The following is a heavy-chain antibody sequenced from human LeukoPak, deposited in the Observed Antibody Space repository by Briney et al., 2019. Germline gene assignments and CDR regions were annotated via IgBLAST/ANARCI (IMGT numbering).Heavy chain of an antibody. Sequence: GGSLRLSCAASGFTFSSFGMSWVRQAPGKGLEWVSAISSTGGTAYYADSVKGRFTISRDNSKNTLYLQMNSLRAEDTAVYYCARDLSGVAGYTYGRGIDYWGQGTLVTVSS. CDR3: ARDLSGVAGYTYGRGIDY. D-gene: IGHD5-18*01. CDR2: ISSTGGTA. CDR1: GFTFSSFG. J-gene: IGHJ4*02. V-gene: IGHV3-23*01.